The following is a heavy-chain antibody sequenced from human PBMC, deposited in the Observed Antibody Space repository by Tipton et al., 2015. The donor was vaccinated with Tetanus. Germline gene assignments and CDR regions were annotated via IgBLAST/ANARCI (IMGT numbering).Heavy chain of an antibody. Sequence: SLRLSCAASGFTFSTFDMHWVRQVTGKGLEWVSAIDSAGDTYYPDSVKGRFTISRENAKNSLYLQMNNLRAGDTAVYYCARGYSNYGTFDLWGRGTLVTVSS. CDR3: ARGYSNYGTFDL. J-gene: IGHJ2*01. CDR1: GFTFSTFD. CDR2: IDSAGDT. D-gene: IGHD4-11*01. V-gene: IGHV3-13*01.